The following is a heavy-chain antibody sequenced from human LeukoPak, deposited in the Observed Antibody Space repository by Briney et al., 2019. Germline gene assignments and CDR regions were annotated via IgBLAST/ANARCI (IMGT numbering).Heavy chain of an antibody. CDR2: MNPNSGNT. Sequence: ASVTVSCKASGYTFTSYDINWVRQATGQGLEWMGWMNPNSGNTGYAQKFQGRVTMTRNNSISTAYMELSSLRSEDTAVYYCARATITMVRGARGYWFDPWGQGTLVTVSS. D-gene: IGHD3-10*01. V-gene: IGHV1-8*01. CDR1: GYTFTSYD. CDR3: ARATITMVRGARGYWFDP. J-gene: IGHJ5*02.